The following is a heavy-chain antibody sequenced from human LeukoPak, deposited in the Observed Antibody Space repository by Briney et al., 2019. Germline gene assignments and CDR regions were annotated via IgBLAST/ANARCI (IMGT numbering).Heavy chain of an antibody. D-gene: IGHD2-15*01. CDR1: GYTFTGYY. CDR2: INPNSGGT. CDR3: ARDRLRLGYERTNWFDP. J-gene: IGHJ5*02. V-gene: IGHV1-2*02. Sequence: ASVKVSRKASGYTFTGYYMHWVRQAPGQGLEWMGWINPNSGGTKYAQKFQGRVTMTRDTSISTAYMELSRLRSDDTAVFYCARDRLRLGYERTNWFDPWGQGTLVTLSS.